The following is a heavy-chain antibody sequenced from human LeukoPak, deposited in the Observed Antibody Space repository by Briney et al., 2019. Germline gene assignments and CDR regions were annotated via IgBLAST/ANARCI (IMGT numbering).Heavy chain of an antibody. V-gene: IGHV4-34*01. CDR2: IYHSGST. Sequence: SETLSLTCAVNGGSFSGYYWTWIRQPPGKGLEWIGEIYHSGSTNYNPSLKSRLTLSVDTSKNQFSLKLSSVTAADTAVYYCARSSGRSTARNYYYYMDVWGKGTTVAVAS. J-gene: IGHJ6*03. CDR3: ARSSGRSTARNYYYYMDV. CDR1: GGSFSGYY. D-gene: IGHD3-10*01.